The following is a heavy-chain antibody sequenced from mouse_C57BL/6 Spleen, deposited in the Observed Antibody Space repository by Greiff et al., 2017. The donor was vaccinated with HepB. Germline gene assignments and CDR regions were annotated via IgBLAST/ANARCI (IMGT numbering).Heavy chain of an antibody. CDR3: ARSGVIYYGTFDY. D-gene: IGHD2-1*01. J-gene: IGHJ2*01. V-gene: IGHV1-22*01. CDR1: GYTFTDYN. Sequence: EVQLQQSGPELVKPGASVKMSCKASGYTFTDYNMHWVKQSHGKSLEWIGYINPNNGGTSYNQKFKGTATLTVNTSSSTAYMEIRSLTSEDSAVYYCARSGVIYYGTFDYWGQGTTLTVSS. CDR2: INPNNGGT.